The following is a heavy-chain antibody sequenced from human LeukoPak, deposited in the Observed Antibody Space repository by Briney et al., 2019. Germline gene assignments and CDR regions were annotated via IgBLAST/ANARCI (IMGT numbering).Heavy chain of an antibody. V-gene: IGHV3-53*01. CDR2: IYTGGST. Sequence: GGSLRLSCAASGFTVSSKYMSWVRQAPGKGLEWVSVIYTGGSTDYADSVKGRFTISRDNSENTLHLQMNSLRAEDTAVYYCARDPDFCSDDTCIDYAMDVWGQGTTVTVSS. CDR3: ARDPDFCSDDTCIDYAMDV. J-gene: IGHJ6*02. CDR1: GFTVSSKY. D-gene: IGHD3-3*01.